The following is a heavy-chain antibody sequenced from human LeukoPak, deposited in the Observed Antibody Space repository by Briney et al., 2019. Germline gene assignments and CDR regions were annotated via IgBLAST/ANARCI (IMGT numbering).Heavy chain of an antibody. D-gene: IGHD1-26*01. CDR1: GFTFSSYG. CDR3: ARAGGATSYYYYYMDV. Sequence: GGSLRLSCGASGFTFSSYGMHWVRQAPGKGLEWVAFIRYDGSNKYYADSVKGRFTISRDNAKNSLYLQMNSLRAEDTALYYCARAGGATSYYYYYMDVWGKGTTVTVSS. J-gene: IGHJ6*03. CDR2: IRYDGSNK. V-gene: IGHV3-30*02.